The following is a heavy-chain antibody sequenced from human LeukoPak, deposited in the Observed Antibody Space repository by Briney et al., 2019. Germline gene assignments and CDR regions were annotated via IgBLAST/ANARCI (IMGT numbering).Heavy chain of an antibody. CDR2: ISAYNGNT. V-gene: IGHV1-18*04. D-gene: IGHD3-10*01. Sequence: GASVKVSCKASGYTFTAHFIHWVRQAPGQGLEWMGWISAYNGNTNYAQKLQGRVTMTTDTSTSTAYMELRSLRSDDTAVYYCARSPMPSSGLLWFPEYWFDPWGQGTLVTVSS. CDR1: GYTFTAHF. J-gene: IGHJ5*02. CDR3: ARSPMPSSGLLWFPEYWFDP.